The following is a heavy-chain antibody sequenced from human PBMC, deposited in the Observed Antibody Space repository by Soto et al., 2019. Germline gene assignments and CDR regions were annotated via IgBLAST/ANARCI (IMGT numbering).Heavy chain of an antibody. CDR3: ARGGYSAGFDP. D-gene: IGHD6-13*01. V-gene: IGHV3-74*01. Sequence: EVQLVESGGGLVQPGGSLRLSCAASGFTFSTYWMHWVRQPPGKGLVWVSRMNSDGSNTVYADSVKGRFTISRDNAKNTLSLQMNSLRAEDTAVYYCARGGYSAGFDPWAQGTLVTVSS. J-gene: IGHJ5*02. CDR1: GFTFSTYW. CDR2: MNSDGSNT.